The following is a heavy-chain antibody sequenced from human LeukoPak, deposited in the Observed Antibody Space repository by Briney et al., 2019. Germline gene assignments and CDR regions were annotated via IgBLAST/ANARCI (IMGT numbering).Heavy chain of an antibody. CDR2: ISGSGGST. CDR1: GFTFSSYA. V-gene: IGHV3-23*01. D-gene: IGHD1-14*01. Sequence: PGGSLRLSCAASGFTFSSYAMSWARRAPGKGLEWVSAISGSGGSTYYADSVKGRFTISRDNTKNKLYLQMNSQRAEDTAVYYCAKDDMGVTPEYWGQRTLVTVSS. CDR3: AKDDMGVTPEY. J-gene: IGHJ4*02.